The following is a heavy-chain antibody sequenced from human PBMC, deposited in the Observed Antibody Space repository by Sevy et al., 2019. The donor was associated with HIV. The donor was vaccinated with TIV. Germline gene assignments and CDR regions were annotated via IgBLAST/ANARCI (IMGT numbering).Heavy chain of an antibody. CDR2: IQYDGSNK. D-gene: IGHD3-16*01. J-gene: IGHJ4*02. Sequence: GGSLRLSCSASGFSFCSYGMHWVRQAPGKGLEWMSYIQYDGSNKDYADSVKGRFTISRANSKNTLYLQMNSLRVEDTAVFYCVKEGGGEGEDHWGQGTLVTVSS. CDR1: GFSFCSYG. V-gene: IGHV3-30*02. CDR3: VKEGGGEGEDH.